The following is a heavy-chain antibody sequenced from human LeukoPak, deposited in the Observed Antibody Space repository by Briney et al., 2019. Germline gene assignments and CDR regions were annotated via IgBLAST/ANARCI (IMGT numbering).Heavy chain of an antibody. CDR2: ISSSGSTI. V-gene: IGHV3-11*04. CDR3: ARAGYDYVWGSYRFDY. Sequence: YPGGSLRLSCAASGFTFSDYYMSWIRQAPGKGLEWVSYISSSGSTIYYADSVKGRFTISRDNAKNSLYLQMNSLRAEDTAVYYCARAGYDYVWGSYRFDYWGQGTLVTVSS. CDR1: GFTFSDYY. D-gene: IGHD3-16*02. J-gene: IGHJ4*02.